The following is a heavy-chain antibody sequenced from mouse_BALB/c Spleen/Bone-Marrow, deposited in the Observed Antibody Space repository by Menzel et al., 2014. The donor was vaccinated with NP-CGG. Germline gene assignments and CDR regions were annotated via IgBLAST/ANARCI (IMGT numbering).Heavy chain of an antibody. CDR3: TVPFGPGFDY. J-gene: IGHJ2*01. CDR2: IRLRSNNYAT. CDR1: GFTFSNYW. Sequence: EVQLVESGGGLVQPGGSMKLSCVASGFTFSNYWMNWVRQSPEKGLEWVAEIRLRSNNYATHYAEPVKGRFTISRDDSKSSVYLQMNNLRAEDTGIYYCTVPFGPGFDYWGQGTTLTVSS. V-gene: IGHV6-6*02.